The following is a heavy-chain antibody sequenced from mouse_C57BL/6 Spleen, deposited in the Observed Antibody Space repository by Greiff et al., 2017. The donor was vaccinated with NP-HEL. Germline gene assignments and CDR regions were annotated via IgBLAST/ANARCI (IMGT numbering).Heavy chain of an antibody. CDR2: IYPGDGDT. Sequence: QVQLKESGPELVKPGASVKISCKASGYAFSSSWMNWVKQRPGKGLEWIGRIYPGDGDTNYNGKFKGKATLTADKSSSTAYMQLSSLTSEDSAVYFCAREEAYYYGSSYAMDYWGQGTSVTVSS. CDR3: AREEAYYYGSSYAMDY. CDR1: GYAFSSSW. V-gene: IGHV1-82*01. J-gene: IGHJ4*01. D-gene: IGHD1-1*01.